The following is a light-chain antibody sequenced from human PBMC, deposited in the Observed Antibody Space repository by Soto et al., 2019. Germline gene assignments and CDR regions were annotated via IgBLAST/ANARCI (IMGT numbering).Light chain of an antibody. CDR2: DVN. V-gene: IGLV2-14*01. Sequence: QSALTQPASVSGSPGQSITLSCTGTSSDIGCYDYVSWYQRHPGKAPKLIIYDVNNRPSGVSNRFSGSKSGNTASLTISGLQAEDEADYYCTSYASGSSHVVFGGGTKVTVL. CDR1: SSDIGCYDY. J-gene: IGLJ2*01. CDR3: TSYASGSSHVV.